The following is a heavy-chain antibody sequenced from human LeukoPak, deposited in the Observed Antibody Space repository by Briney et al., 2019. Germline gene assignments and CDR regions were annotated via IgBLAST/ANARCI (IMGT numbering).Heavy chain of an antibody. V-gene: IGHV1-24*01. CDR3: ATARQWRGYSYGFPVNYYFDY. CDR2: FDPEDGET. CDR1: GYTLTELS. Sequence: GASVKVSCKVSGYTLTELSMHWVRQAPGKGLEWMGGFDPEDGETIYAQKFQGRVTMTEDTSTDTAYMELSSLRSEDTAVYYCATARQWRGYSYGFPVNYYFDYWGQGTLVTVSS. D-gene: IGHD5-18*01. J-gene: IGHJ4*02.